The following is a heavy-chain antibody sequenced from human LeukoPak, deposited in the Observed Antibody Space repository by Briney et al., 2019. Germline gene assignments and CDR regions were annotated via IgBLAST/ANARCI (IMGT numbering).Heavy chain of an antibody. Sequence: GRSLRLSCAASGFTFSSYGIHWVRQAPGKGLEWVSLISYDGTNKYYADSVKGRFTISRDNSKNTLYLQMNSLRAEDTAVYYCARNYYDSSAYYYFDYWGQGTLVTVSS. D-gene: IGHD3-22*01. CDR3: ARNYYDSSAYYYFDY. CDR2: ISYDGTNK. J-gene: IGHJ4*02. CDR1: GFTFSSYG. V-gene: IGHV3-30*03.